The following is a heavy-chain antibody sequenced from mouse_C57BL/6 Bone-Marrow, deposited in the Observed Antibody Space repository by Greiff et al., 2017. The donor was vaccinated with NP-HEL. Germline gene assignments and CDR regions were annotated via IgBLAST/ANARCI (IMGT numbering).Heavy chain of an antibody. CDR1: GYAFSSSW. V-gene: IGHV1-82*01. D-gene: IGHD2-4*01. J-gene: IGHJ3*01. Sequence: VQLQQSGPELVKPGASVKISCKASGYAFSSSWMNWVKQRPGKGLEWIGRIYPGDGDTNYNGKFKGKATLTADKSSSTAYMQLSSLTSEDSAVYFCARRVYDYDGWFAYWGQGTLVTVSA. CDR3: ARRVYDYDGWFAY. CDR2: IYPGDGDT.